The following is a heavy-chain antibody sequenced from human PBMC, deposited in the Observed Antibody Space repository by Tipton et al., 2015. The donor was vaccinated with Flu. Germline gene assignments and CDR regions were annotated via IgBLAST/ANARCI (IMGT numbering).Heavy chain of an antibody. D-gene: IGHD5-24*01. CDR2: IYYSGST. J-gene: IGHJ4*02. Sequence: TLSLTCTVSGGSISSYYWSWIRQPPGKGLEWIGYIYYSGSTNYNPSLKSRVTISVDTSKNQFSLKLSSVTAADTAVYYCAREGRDGYNWGYFDYWGQGTLVTVSS. V-gene: IGHV4-59*01. CDR3: AREGRDGYNWGYFDY. CDR1: GGSISSYY.